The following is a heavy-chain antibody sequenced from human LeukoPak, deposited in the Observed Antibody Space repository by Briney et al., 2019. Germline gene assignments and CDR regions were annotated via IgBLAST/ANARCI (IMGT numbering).Heavy chain of an antibody. V-gene: IGHV3-23*01. J-gene: IGHJ4*02. CDR3: AKGRDITMVRGVITF. D-gene: IGHD3-10*01. CDR1: GFTFSSYA. CDR2: ISGSGGST. Sequence: GGSLRLSCAASGFTFSSYAMSWVRQAPGKGLEWVSAISGSGGSTYYADSVKGRFTISRDNSKNTLYLQMNSLRAEGTAVYYCAKGRDITMVRGVITFWGQGTLVTVSS.